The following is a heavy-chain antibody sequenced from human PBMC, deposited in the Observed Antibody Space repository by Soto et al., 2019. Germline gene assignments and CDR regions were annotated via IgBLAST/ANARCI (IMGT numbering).Heavy chain of an antibody. CDR2: IYWDDDK. J-gene: IGHJ5*02. Sequence: QITLKESGPTLVKSTQTLTLTCTFSGFSLTTSGVGVGWIRQPPGKALEWLALIYWDDDKRYSPSLKSRLTITKDTSKNQVVLMMTNMDPVDTATYYCAHNLGEDWFDPWGQGTLVTVSS. D-gene: IGHD3-16*01. CDR3: AHNLGEDWFDP. V-gene: IGHV2-5*02. CDR1: GFSLTTSGVG.